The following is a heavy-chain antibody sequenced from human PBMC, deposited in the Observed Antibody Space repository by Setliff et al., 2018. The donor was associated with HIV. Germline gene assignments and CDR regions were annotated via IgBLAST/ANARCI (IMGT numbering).Heavy chain of an antibody. CDR2: IYHTGST. J-gene: IGHJ4*02. V-gene: IGHV4-39*01. CDR1: GGSINSTSYY. D-gene: IGHD3-3*01. CDR3: ARSIVPVASGYYYFEY. Sequence: SETLSLTCTVSGGSINSTSYYWGWTRQPPGNGLEWIGSIYHTGSTYYKPSLKSRVTISVYTSKNQFCLRLSSVAAGDTAVYYCARSIVPVASGYYYFEYWGQGTLVTVSS.